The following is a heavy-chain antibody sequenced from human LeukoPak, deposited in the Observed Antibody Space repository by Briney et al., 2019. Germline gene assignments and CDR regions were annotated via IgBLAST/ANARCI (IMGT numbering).Heavy chain of an antibody. Sequence: PSETLSLTCTVSGGSISSSSYYWGWIRQPPGKGLEWFGSIYYSGSTYYNPSLKSRVTISVDTSKNQFSLKLSSVTAADTAVYYCARRYYPYYFDYWGQGTLVTVSS. J-gene: IGHJ4*02. CDR2: IYYSGST. V-gene: IGHV4-39*01. CDR3: ARRYYPYYFDY. D-gene: IGHD1-26*01. CDR1: GGSISSSSYY.